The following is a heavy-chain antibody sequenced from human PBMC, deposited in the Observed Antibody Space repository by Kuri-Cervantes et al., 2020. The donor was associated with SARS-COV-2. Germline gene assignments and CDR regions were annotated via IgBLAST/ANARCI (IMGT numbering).Heavy chain of an antibody. J-gene: IGHJ5*02. CDR2: IYWNDDE. CDR3: TKAATPNWFDP. V-gene: IGHV2-5*01. D-gene: IGHD2-15*01. Sequence: SGPTLVKPTQTLTLTCTFSGFSLSTSRMGVGWIRQPPGKALEWLALIYWNDDERYSPSLRSRLTITKDTSKNQVVLTMTNMDPVDTATYCCTKAATPNWFDPWGQGTLVTVSS. CDR1: GFSLSTSRMG.